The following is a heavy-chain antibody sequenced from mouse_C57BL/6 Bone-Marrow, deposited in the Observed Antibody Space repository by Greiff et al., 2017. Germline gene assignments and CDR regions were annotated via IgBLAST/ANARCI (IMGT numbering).Heavy chain of an antibody. D-gene: IGHD1-1*01. CDR3: ARDAYYGSSYSSFAY. Sequence: EVKLEESGPGLVKPSQSLSLTCSVTGYSITSGYYWNWIRQFPGNKLEWMGYISYDGSNNYNPSLKNRISITLATSKNQFFLKLNSVTTEDTATYYCARDAYYGSSYSSFAYWGKGTLVTVSA. J-gene: IGHJ3*01. CDR1: GYSITSGYY. CDR2: ISYDGSN. V-gene: IGHV3-6*01.